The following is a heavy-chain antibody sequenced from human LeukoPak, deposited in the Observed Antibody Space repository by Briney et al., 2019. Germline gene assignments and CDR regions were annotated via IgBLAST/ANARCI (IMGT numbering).Heavy chain of an antibody. CDR3: AREGSMVRGAVDY. D-gene: IGHD3-10*01. J-gene: IGHJ4*02. V-gene: IGHV3-30-3*01. Sequence: PGGSLRLSCAASGFTFSSYAMHWVRQAPGKGLEWEAVISYDGSNKYYADSVKGRFTISRDNSKNTLYLQMNSLRAEDTAVYYCAREGSMVRGAVDYWGQGTLVTVSS. CDR2: ISYDGSNK. CDR1: GFTFSSYA.